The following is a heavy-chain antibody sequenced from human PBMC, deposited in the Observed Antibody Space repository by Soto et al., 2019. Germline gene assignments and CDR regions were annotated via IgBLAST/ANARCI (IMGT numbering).Heavy chain of an antibody. J-gene: IGHJ6*01. CDR2: IYYSGGT. Sequence: QVQLQESGPGLVKASGTLSLTCAVSGGSISSSNWWSWVRQPPGKGLEWIGEIYYSGGTNYNPSLKSRVTISVDKSKNRFSLNVTSVTAADTAVYYCARFNGFWSGFSMYNYYGMDVWGQGTTVSVSS. V-gene: IGHV4-4*02. CDR3: ARFNGFWSGFSMYNYYGMDV. D-gene: IGHD3-3*01. CDR1: GGSISSSNW.